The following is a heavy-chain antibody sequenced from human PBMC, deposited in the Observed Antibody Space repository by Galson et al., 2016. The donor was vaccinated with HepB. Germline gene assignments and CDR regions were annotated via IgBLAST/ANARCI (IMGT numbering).Heavy chain of an antibody. CDR2: ISSSWQTT. Sequence: SLRLSCAASGFTFNSYAMSWVRQAPGKGLEWVAGISSSWQTTFYADPVTGRFTISRDNSKNTLNLEMNKLRVDDTAVYYCVKDRRYGDYVGWFDPWGQGTPVIVSS. CDR3: VKDRRYGDYVGWFDP. V-gene: IGHV3-23*01. J-gene: IGHJ5*02. CDR1: GFTFNSYA. D-gene: IGHD4-17*01.